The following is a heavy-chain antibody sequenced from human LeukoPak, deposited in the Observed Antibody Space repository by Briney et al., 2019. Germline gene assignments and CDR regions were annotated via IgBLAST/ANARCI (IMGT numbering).Heavy chain of an antibody. CDR3: ARVGCGGGTCYRSRGTFDI. J-gene: IGHJ3*02. V-gene: IGHV1-69*13. CDR1: GGTFSRYA. Sequence: ASVKVSCKASGGTFSRYAVSWVRQAPGQGLEWMGGIVPIFGTANYAQKFQGRVTITADESTGTAYMDLSSLRYEDTAVYYCARVGCGGGTCYRSRGTFDIWGQGTMVTVSS. CDR2: IVPIFGTA. D-gene: IGHD2-15*01.